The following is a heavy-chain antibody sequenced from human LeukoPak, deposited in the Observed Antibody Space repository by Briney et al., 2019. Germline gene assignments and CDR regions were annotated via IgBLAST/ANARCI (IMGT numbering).Heavy chain of an antibody. D-gene: IGHD2-2*01. J-gene: IGHJ4*02. V-gene: IGHV5-10-1*01. Sequence: GESLKISFKGSGYHFTSYWISWVRQMPGKGLEWMGRIDPSDSYTNYSPSFQGHVTISADKSISTAYLQWSSLKASDTAMYYCARLEDIVVVSAANFDYWGQGTLVTVAS. CDR1: GYHFTSYW. CDR3: ARLEDIVVVSAANFDY. CDR2: IDPSDSYT.